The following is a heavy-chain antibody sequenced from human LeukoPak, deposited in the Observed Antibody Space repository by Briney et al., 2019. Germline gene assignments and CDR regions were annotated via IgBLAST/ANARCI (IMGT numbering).Heavy chain of an antibody. V-gene: IGHV3-23*01. D-gene: IGHD3-3*01. CDR3: AKDRSYDFTVDAFNI. CDR2: ISGSGGTT. Sequence: GESLRLSCAASGFTFTNYAMSWVRQAPGKGPEWVSTISGSGGTTYYADSVKGQFTISKDNSKNTLYLQMNSLRAEDTAVYYCAKDRSYDFTVDAFNIWGQGTMVTVSS. J-gene: IGHJ3*02. CDR1: GFTFTNYA.